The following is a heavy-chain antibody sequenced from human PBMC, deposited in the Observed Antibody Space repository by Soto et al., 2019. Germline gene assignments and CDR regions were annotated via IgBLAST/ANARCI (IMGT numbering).Heavy chain of an antibody. CDR2: MNPNSGNT. CDR3: AREGVRTYYDFWSGYPNWFDP. V-gene: IGHV1-8*01. Sequence: GASVKVSCKASGYTFTRYYINWVRQATGQGLEWMGWMNPNSGNTGYAQKFQGRVTMTRNTSISTAYMELSSLRSEDTAVYYCAREGVRTYYDFWSGYPNWFDPWGQGTLVTVSS. CDR1: GYTFTRYY. J-gene: IGHJ5*02. D-gene: IGHD3-3*01.